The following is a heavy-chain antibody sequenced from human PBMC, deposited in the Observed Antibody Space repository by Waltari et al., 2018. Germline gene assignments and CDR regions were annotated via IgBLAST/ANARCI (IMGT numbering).Heavy chain of an antibody. CDR1: GFTFSSYG. V-gene: IGHV3-30*02. D-gene: IGHD3-9*01. Sequence: QVQLVESGGGVVQPGGSLRLSCAASGFTFSSYGMHWVRPAPGKGLEWVAFIRYDGSNKYYADSVKGRFTISRDNSKNTLYLQMNSLRAEDTAVYYCAKDRVGSGYYFDYWGQGTLVTVSS. CDR2: IRYDGSNK. CDR3: AKDRVGSGYYFDY. J-gene: IGHJ4*02.